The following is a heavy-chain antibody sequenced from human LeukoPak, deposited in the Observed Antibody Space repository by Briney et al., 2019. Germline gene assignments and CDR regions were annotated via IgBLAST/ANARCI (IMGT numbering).Heavy chain of an antibody. CDR3: ARDEAGRYYYYGMDV. CDR2: INPNSGGT. CDR1: GYTFTSYA. Sequence: ASVKVSCKASGYTFTSYAMHWVRQAPGQGLEWMGRINPNSGGTNYAQKFQGRVTMTRDTSISTAYMELSRLRSDDTAVYYCARDEAGRYYYYGMDVWGQGTTVTVSS. V-gene: IGHV1-2*06. J-gene: IGHJ6*02.